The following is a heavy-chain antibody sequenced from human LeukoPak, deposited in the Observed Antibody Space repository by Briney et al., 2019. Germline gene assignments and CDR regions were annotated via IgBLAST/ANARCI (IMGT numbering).Heavy chain of an antibody. CDR2: IYHSGST. CDR3: ARSSMVRGVITLPFSDY. D-gene: IGHD3-10*01. V-gene: IGHV4-4*02. J-gene: IGHJ4*02. CDR1: GGSISSGDYY. Sequence: SETLSLTCTVSGGSISSGDYYWSWVRQPPGKGLEWIGEIYHSGSTNYNPSLKSRVTISVDKSKNQFSLKLSSVTAADTAVYYCARSSMVRGVITLPFSDYWGQGTLVTVSS.